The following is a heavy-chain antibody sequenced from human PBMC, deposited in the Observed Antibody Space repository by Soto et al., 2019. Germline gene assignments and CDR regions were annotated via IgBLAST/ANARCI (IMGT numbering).Heavy chain of an antibody. CDR1: GYTFTAYY. J-gene: IGHJ4*02. D-gene: IGHD1-26*01. V-gene: IGHV1-2*02. CDR3: ARALSFGSGTFDY. CDR2: INPDSGGT. Sequence: QVQLVQSGAEVKKPGASVKVSCKASGYTFTAYYIHWVRQAPGRGLEWMGCINPDSGGTKYAQKFQGRVTMTRDPSITPAYMHLSSLRSDDTAVDYCARALSFGSGTFDYWGQGTLVTVSS.